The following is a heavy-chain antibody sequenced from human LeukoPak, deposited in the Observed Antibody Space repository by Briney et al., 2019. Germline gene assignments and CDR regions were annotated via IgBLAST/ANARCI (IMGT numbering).Heavy chain of an antibody. CDR3: ARDPGIAAPANVYDY. V-gene: IGHV1-2*02. D-gene: IGHD6-13*01. CDR1: GYTFTGYY. J-gene: IGHJ4*02. CDR2: INPNSGGT. Sequence: EASVKVSCKASGYTFTGYYMHWVRQAPGQGLEWMGWINPNSGGTNYAQKFQGRVTMTRDTSISTAYMELSRLRSDDTAVYYCARDPGIAAPANVYDYWGQGTLVTVSS.